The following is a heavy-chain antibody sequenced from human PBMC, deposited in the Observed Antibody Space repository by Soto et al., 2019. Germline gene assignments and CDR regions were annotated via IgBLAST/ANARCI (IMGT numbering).Heavy chain of an antibody. D-gene: IGHD2-8*01. CDR1: GYTFTSYG. CDR3: ARLEVYVDHDSYYYGREV. J-gene: IGHJ6*02. CDR2: ISAYNGNT. V-gene: IGHV1-18*04. Sequence: ASVNVSCKASGYTFTSYGISWVRQAPGQGLEWMGWISAYNGNTNYAQKLQGRVTMTTDTYTSTAYMELRSLRSDDTAVYYCARLEVYVDHDSYYYGREVWGHGNTVSVSS.